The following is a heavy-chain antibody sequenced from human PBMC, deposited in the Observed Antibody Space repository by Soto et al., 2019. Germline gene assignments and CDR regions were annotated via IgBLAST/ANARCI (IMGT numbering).Heavy chain of an antibody. CDR1: GYTFTSYG. J-gene: IGHJ6*02. D-gene: IGHD2-8*02. V-gene: IGHV1-18*01. CDR2: ISAYNGNT. CDR3: ARDLNATATGGAYYYGMDV. Sequence: ASGKVSCKASGYTFTSYGISWVRQAPGQGLEWMGWISAYNGNTNYAQKLQGRVTMTTDTSTSTAYMELRSLRSDDTAVYYCARDLNATATGGAYYYGMDVWGQGTTVTV.